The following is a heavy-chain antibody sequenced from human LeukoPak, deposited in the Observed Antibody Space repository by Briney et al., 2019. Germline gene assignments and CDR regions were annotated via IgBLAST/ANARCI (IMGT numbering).Heavy chain of an antibody. CDR2: IIPIFGTA. D-gene: IGHD6-19*01. CDR1: GGTFSSYA. Sequence: ASVKVSCKASGGTFSSYAISWVRQAPGQGLEWMGGIIPIFGTADYAQKFQGRVTITADESTSTAYMELSSLRSEDTAVYYCAREISSGWPSGTFDYWGQGTLVTVSP. V-gene: IGHV1-69*01. CDR3: AREISSGWPSGTFDY. J-gene: IGHJ4*02.